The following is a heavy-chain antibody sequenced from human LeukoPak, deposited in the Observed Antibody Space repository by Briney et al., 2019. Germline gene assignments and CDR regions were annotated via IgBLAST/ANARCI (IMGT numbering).Heavy chain of an antibody. CDR2: IKKDGSEK. Sequence: PGGSLRLSCAASGLTFSSSWMSWVRQAPGKGLEWEANIKKDGSEKYYVDSVKGRFTISRDNAKNSLYLQMNSLRADDTAVYHCARQETSVYNGAFDIWGQGTMVTVSS. CDR3: ARQETSVYNGAFDI. D-gene: IGHD1-1*01. CDR1: GLTFSSSW. J-gene: IGHJ3*02. V-gene: IGHV3-7*01.